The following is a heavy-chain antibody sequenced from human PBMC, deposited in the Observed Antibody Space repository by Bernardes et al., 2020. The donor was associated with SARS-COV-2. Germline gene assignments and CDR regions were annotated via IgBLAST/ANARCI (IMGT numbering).Heavy chain of an antibody. V-gene: IGHV4-34*01. J-gene: IGHJ5*02. CDR2: INHSGST. CDR1: GGSLSGFD. D-gene: IGHD3-22*01. Sequence: SETLSLTCAVYGGSLSGFDWSWIRQPPGQGLEWIGEINHSGSTNSSPSLTSRVTISIDTSKNQFSLKLSSVTAADTAVYYCARGQVDISMMVVVFTGASFWFDRWGQGTLVTV. CDR3: ARGQVDISMMVVVFTGASFWFDR.